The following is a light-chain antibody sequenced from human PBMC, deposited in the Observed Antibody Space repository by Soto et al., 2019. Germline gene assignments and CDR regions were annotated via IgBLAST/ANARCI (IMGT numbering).Light chain of an antibody. CDR2: WAS. Sequence: DIVMTQSPDSLAVSLGERATINCKSSQSVLYSSNNKNYLAWYQQKPGQPPQLLIYWASTRESGVPDRFSGTGSGTDFTLTSSSLQAEDVAVYYCQQYYSTPPTFGGGTKVEIK. CDR3: QQYYSTPPT. V-gene: IGKV4-1*01. CDR1: QSVLYSSNNKNY. J-gene: IGKJ4*01.